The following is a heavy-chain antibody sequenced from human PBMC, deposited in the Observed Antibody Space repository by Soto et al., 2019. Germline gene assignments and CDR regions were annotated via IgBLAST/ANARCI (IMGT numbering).Heavy chain of an antibody. CDR1: GGTFSSYA. CDR2: IIPIFGTA. CDR3: ASTDTAMVLNWFDP. D-gene: IGHD5-18*01. Sequence: GASVKVSCKASGGTFSSYAISWVRQALGQGLEWMGGIIPIFGTANYAQKFQGRVTITADESTSTAYMELSSLRSEDTAVYYCASTDTAMVLNWFDPWGQGTLVTVPS. V-gene: IGHV1-69*13. J-gene: IGHJ5*02.